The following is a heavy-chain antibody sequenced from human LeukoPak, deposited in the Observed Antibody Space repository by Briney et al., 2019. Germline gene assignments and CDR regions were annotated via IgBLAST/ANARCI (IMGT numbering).Heavy chain of an antibody. Sequence: PGGSLRLSCAASGFTFSSYAMHWVRQAPGKGLEWVALISYDGTNDHYADSVKGRFTISRDNSKRTLYLQMNSLRAEDTAGYYCARHIWQWLLQGASDIWGQGTMVTVSS. CDR1: GFTFSSYA. V-gene: IGHV3-30-3*01. D-gene: IGHD6-19*01. CDR2: ISYDGTND. CDR3: ARHIWQWLLQGASDI. J-gene: IGHJ3*02.